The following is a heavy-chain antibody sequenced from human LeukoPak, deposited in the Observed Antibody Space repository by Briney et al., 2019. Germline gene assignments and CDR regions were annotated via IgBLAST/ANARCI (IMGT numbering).Heavy chain of an antibody. J-gene: IGHJ4*02. CDR2: ISGSGGST. D-gene: IGHD3-3*01. CDR3: AKDAVLRFLVAYFDY. CDR1: GFTFSSYA. V-gene: IGHV3-23*01. Sequence: GGSLRLSCAASGFTFSSYAMSWVRQAPGKGLEWVSAISGSGGSTYYADSVKGRFTISRDDSKNTLYLQMNSLRAEDTAVYYCAKDAVLRFLVAYFDYWGQGTLVTVSS.